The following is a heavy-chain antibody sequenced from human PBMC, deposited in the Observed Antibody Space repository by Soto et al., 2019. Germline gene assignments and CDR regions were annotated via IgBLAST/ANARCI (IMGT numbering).Heavy chain of an antibody. D-gene: IGHD1-7*01. V-gene: IGHV3-23*01. CDR3: ANSLNWNYPIDY. J-gene: IGHJ4*02. CDR2: ISGSGGST. Sequence: EVQLLESGGGLVQPGGSLRLSCAASGFTFSSYAMSWVRQAPGKGLEWVSAISGSGGSTYYADSVKGRFTISRDNSKNTLYLQLNSLRAEDTAVYYCANSLNWNYPIDYWGQGTLVTVSS. CDR1: GFTFSSYA.